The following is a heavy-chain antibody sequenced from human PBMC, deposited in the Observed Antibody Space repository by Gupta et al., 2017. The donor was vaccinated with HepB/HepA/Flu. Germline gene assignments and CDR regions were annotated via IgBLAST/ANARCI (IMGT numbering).Heavy chain of an antibody. Sequence: EVQLVEYGGGLVLPGGSLSLPCPALESTVSRYWMHWVRQAPGKRLVWVSLINSDGSSTTYADSVKGRFTSSRDNAKNTLYLQMNSLRADDAAVYYCARERDNCGWYGWFDPWGQGTLVTVSS. V-gene: IGHV3-74*03. D-gene: IGHD6-19*01. CDR1: ESTVSRYW. CDR2: INSDGSST. CDR3: ARERDNCGWYGWFDP. J-gene: IGHJ5*02.